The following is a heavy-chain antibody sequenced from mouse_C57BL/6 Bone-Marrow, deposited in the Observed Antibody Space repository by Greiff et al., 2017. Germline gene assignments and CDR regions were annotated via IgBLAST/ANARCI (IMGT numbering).Heavy chain of an antibody. Sequence: EVKVVESGGGLVKPGGSLKLSCAASGFTFSSYTMSWVRQTPGKRLEWVATISGGGGNTYYPDSVKGRFTISRDNAKNTLYLQMSSLRSEDTALYYCARHSYGSSYGAMDYWGQGTSVTVSA. J-gene: IGHJ4*01. CDR2: ISGGGGNT. CDR3: ARHSYGSSYGAMDY. V-gene: IGHV5-9*01. CDR1: GFTFSSYT. D-gene: IGHD1-1*01.